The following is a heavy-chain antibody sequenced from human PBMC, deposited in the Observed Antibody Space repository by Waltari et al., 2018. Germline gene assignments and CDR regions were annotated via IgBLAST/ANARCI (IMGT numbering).Heavy chain of an antibody. CDR1: GGSISSYY. D-gene: IGHD1-7*01. CDR2: IYYSGST. Sequence: QVQLQESGPGLVKPSETLSLTCTVSGGSISSYYWSWLRQPPGKGLEWIGYIYYSGSTNYNPSLKSRVTISVDTSKNQFSLKLSSVTAADTAVYYCARGLTYGTLFDYWGQGTLVTVSS. CDR3: ARGLTYGTLFDY. V-gene: IGHV4-59*01. J-gene: IGHJ4*02.